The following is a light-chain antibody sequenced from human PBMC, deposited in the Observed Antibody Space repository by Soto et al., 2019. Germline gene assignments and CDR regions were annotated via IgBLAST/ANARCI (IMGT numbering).Light chain of an antibody. CDR2: GTS. V-gene: IGKV3-20*01. CDR1: QSVPRNY. Sequence: MVLTQSPGTLSLSPGERATLSCRARQSVPRNYLAWYQQKPGQAPRLLIYGTSSRATGIPDRFSGSGSGTDFTLTISRVEPEDFAVFYCQQYGSSITFGQGTRLEIK. J-gene: IGKJ5*01. CDR3: QQYGSSIT.